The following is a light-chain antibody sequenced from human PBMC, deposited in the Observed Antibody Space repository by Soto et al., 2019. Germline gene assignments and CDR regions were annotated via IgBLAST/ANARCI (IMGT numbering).Light chain of an antibody. V-gene: IGLV2-23*01. CDR3: CSYTDGSSLL. CDR1: RNDIGTYNL. J-gene: IGLJ3*02. Sequence: QSALTQPASVSESPGQSISISCGGGRNDIGTYNLVSWYQQHPGKAPKLIIYEGNKRPSGVSNRFSGSRSGNTASLTISGLQAEVEADYYCCSYTDGSSLLFGGGTKLTVL. CDR2: EGN.